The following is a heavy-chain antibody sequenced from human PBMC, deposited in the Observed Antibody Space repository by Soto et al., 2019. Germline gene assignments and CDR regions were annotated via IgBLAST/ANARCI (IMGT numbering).Heavy chain of an antibody. CDR1: GGSIASGRFS. CDR2: IYHNEHT. Sequence: SETLSLTCALSGGSIASGRFSWGWVRQPPGTGLEWIGYIYHNEHTYYNPSLRSRVTISVDRSKNQFSLNLPSVTPADAAMYYCATVFWNFWNYFDSWRQGFLFTVSS. CDR3: ATVFWNFWNYFDS. V-gene: IGHV4-30-2*01. D-gene: IGHD1-7*01. J-gene: IGHJ4*02.